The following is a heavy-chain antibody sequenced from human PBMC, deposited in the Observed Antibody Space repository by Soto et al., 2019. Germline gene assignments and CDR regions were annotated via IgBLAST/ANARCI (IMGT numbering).Heavy chain of an antibody. V-gene: IGHV1-69*13. D-gene: IGHD5-18*01. CDR1: GGSFTYT. J-gene: IGHJ6*02. Sequence: SVKVACKASGGSFTYTLSWVRQAPGQGLEWMGGIIPIFGTANYAQKFQGRVTITADESTKTAYMELSTLRSEDTAVYYCARLHSHGTYGMDVWGQGTTVTVSS. CDR3: ARLHSHGTYGMDV. CDR2: IIPIFGTA.